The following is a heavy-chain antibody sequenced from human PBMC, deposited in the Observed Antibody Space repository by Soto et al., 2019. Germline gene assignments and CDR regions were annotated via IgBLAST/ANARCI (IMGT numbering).Heavy chain of an antibody. CDR2: IIPIFGTA. V-gene: IGHV1-69*06. Sequence: VQLLESGGGLVQPGSSVKVSCKASGGTFSSYAISWVRQAPGQGLEWMGGIIPIFGTANYAQKFQGRVTITADKSTSTAYMELSSLRSEDTAVYYCARDATAGHYYYYGMDVWGQGTTVTVSS. J-gene: IGHJ6*02. D-gene: IGHD6-19*01. CDR3: ARDATAGHYYYYGMDV. CDR1: GGTFSSYA.